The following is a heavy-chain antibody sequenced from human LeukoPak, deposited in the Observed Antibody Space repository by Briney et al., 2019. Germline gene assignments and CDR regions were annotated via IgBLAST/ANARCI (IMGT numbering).Heavy chain of an antibody. CDR3: ARRGGSADAFDI. CDR1: GGSISSGGYS. V-gene: IGHV4-30-2*01. D-gene: IGHD3-10*01. J-gene: IGHJ3*02. CDR2: IYHSGST. Sequence: SETLSLTCAVSGGSISSGGYSWSWIRQPPGKGLEWIGYIYHSGSTYYNPSLKSRVTISVDRSKNQFSLKLSSVTAADTAVYYCARRGGSADAFDIWAKGQWSPSLQ.